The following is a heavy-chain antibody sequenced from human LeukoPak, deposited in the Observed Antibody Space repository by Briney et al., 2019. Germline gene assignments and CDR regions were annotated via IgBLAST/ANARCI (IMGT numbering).Heavy chain of an antibody. CDR1: GYTFTSYD. D-gene: IGHD2-8*02. Sequence: ASVKVSCKASGYTFTSYDINWERQATGQGLEWMGWMNPNSGNTGYAQKFQGRVTMTRNTSISTAYMELSSLRSEDTAVYYCARGPATVVYADYWGQGTLVTVSS. CDR3: ARGPATVVYADY. CDR2: MNPNSGNT. J-gene: IGHJ4*02. V-gene: IGHV1-8*01.